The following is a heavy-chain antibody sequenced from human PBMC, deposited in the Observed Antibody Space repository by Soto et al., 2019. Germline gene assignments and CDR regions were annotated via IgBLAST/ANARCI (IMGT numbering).Heavy chain of an antibody. CDR2: ISSNGGST. CDR3: ARTLTYYDFWSGYFGAFDI. J-gene: IGHJ3*02. Sequence: EVQLVESGGGLVQPGGSLRLSCAASGFTFSSYAMHWVRQAPGKGLEYVSAISSNGGSTYYANSVKGRFTISRDNSKNTLYLQMGSLRAEDMAVYYCARTLTYYDFWSGYFGAFDIWCQGTMVTVSS. V-gene: IGHV3-64*01. D-gene: IGHD3-3*01. CDR1: GFTFSSYA.